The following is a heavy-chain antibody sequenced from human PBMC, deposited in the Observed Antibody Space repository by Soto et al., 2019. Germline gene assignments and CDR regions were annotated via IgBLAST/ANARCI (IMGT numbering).Heavy chain of an antibody. CDR3: ARGHLALFAFDS. CDR2: IFYTGSS. Sequence: QVKLQESGPGLVKPSETLSLTCTVSGGSVSGGSYCWSWIRQPPGKGLEWIGYIFYTGSSTYNPSLQSRATISVDMSKNQFSLKLSSVTAADTAVYYCARGHLALFAFDSWGQGTLVPVS. CDR1: GGSVSGGSYC. J-gene: IGHJ4*02. V-gene: IGHV4-61*01. D-gene: IGHD3-16*02.